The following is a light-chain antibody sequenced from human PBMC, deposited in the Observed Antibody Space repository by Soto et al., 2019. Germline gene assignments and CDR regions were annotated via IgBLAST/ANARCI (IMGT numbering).Light chain of an antibody. V-gene: IGLV2-14*01. Sequence: QSALTQPASVSGSPGQSITISCTGTSSDVGGYNSFSWYQQHPGKAPKLMIYDVSNRPSSVSNRFSGSKSGNTASLTISGLQAEDEADYYCRSYTSSSTRVFGGGTKLTVL. J-gene: IGLJ2*01. CDR3: RSYTSSSTRV. CDR2: DVS. CDR1: SSDVGGYNS.